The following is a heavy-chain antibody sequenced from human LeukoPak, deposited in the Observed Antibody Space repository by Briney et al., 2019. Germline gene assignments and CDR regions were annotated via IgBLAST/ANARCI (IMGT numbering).Heavy chain of an antibody. J-gene: IGHJ6*03. Sequence: GGSLRLSCAASGFTFSTYSMHWVRQAPGKGLQWVALISYDGSKRYYTDSVEGRFTISRDNSKNTLYLQMDSLRAEDTAVYYCARGPILRHFDYYMDVWGKGTTVIISS. V-gene: IGHV3-30*04. CDR1: GFTFSTYS. CDR3: ARGPILRHFDYYMDV. D-gene: IGHD3-9*01. CDR2: ISYDGSKR.